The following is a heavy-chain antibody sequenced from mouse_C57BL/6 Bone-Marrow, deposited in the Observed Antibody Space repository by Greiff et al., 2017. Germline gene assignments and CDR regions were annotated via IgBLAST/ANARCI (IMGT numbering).Heavy chain of an antibody. CDR2: ISNLAYSI. CDR3: ARPSPNDYAMDY. V-gene: IGHV5-15*01. CDR1: GFTFSDYG. Sequence: DVKLVESGGGLVQPGGSLKLSCAASGFTFSDYGMAWVRQAPWKGPEWVAFISNLAYSIYYADTVTGRFTISRENAKNTLYQEMSSLRSEDTAMYYCARPSPNDYAMDYWGQGTSVTVSS. J-gene: IGHJ4*01.